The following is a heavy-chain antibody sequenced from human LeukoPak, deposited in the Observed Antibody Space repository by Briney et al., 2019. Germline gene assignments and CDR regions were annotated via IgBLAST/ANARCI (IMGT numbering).Heavy chain of an antibody. D-gene: IGHD3-10*01. V-gene: IGHV4-34*01. J-gene: IGHJ4*02. CDR3: ARDRGEGLHYFDY. Sequence: SKTLSLTCAVYGGSFSGYYWSWIRQPPGKGLEWIGEINHSGSTYYNPSLKSRVTISVDTSKNQFSLKLSSVTAADTAVYYCARDRGEGLHYFDYWGQGTLVTVSS. CDR2: INHSGST. CDR1: GGSFSGYY.